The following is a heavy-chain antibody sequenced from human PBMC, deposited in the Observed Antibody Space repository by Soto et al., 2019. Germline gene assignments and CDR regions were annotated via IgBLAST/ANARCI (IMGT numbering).Heavy chain of an antibody. Sequence: QVQLVESGVGLVKPGGSLILSCAASGFTFSDYYMSWIRQAPGKGLEWGSDISSSSSYTNYADSVKGRFTITRDNAKNSLSLQMNSQRAEDTAMYYCARGAVPAAIDFSGHYFDYWGQGTLVNV. CDR1: GFTFSDYY. CDR2: ISSSSSYT. D-gene: IGHD2-2*01. J-gene: IGHJ4*02. V-gene: IGHV3-11*06. CDR3: ARGAVPAAIDFSGHYFDY.